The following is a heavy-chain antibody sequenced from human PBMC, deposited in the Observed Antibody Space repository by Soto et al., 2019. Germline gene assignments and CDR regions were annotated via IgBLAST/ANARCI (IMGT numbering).Heavy chain of an antibody. J-gene: IGHJ4*02. Sequence: EVQLLESGGGLVQPGGSLRLSCAASGFTFSIYAMNWVRQAPGKGLEWVSALSASGGSTYYADSVKGRFTISRDNPKNSLYLQMDSLRAEHTAVYHCAKAGTHSYFDYWGQGTLVTVSS. V-gene: IGHV3-23*01. D-gene: IGHD1-1*01. CDR3: AKAGTHSYFDY. CDR1: GFTFSIYA. CDR2: LSASGGST.